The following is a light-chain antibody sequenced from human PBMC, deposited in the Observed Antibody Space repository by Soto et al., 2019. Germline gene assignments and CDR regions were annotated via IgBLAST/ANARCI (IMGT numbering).Light chain of an antibody. CDR3: ATWDGSLPGEV. J-gene: IGLJ2*01. V-gene: IGLV1-51*01. CDR1: SSNIGNNY. CDR2: DNN. Sequence: QSVLTQPPSVSAAPGQKVTISCSGSSSNIGNNYVSWYQQLPGTAPKLLIYDNNKRPSGIPDRFSGSKSGTSGTLDTTGLQTGDEADYYCATWDGSLPGEVFGGGTKVTVL.